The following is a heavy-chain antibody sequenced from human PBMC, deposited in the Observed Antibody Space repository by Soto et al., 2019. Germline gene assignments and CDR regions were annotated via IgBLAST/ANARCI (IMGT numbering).Heavy chain of an antibody. V-gene: IGHV4-61*08. CDR2: IYYSGST. CDR1: GGSIRSAGYS. CDR3: ARVKQLDRYNWFDP. Sequence: PSDTLALTSTVSGGSIRSAGYSWIWLRQPPGKGLEWIGYIYYSGSTNYNPSLKSRVTISVDTSKNQFSLKLSSVTAADTAVYYCARVKQLDRYNWFDPWGQGNLVTASA. D-gene: IGHD6-13*01. J-gene: IGHJ5*02.